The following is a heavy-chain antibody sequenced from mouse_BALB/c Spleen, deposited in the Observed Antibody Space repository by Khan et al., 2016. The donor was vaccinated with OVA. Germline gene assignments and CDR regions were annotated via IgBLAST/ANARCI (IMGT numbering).Heavy chain of an antibody. V-gene: IGHV3-2*02. J-gene: IGHJ4*01. D-gene: IGHD1-1*01. Sequence: VQLKESGPGLVKPSQSLSLTCTVTGYSITSNYAWNWIRQFPGNKLEWMGYISYSGSTNYNPSLKSRIPNTRDTSKNPFFLQLNSVTPEDTATYYCARGNYYGYAMDYWGQGTSITVSS. CDR3: ARGNYYGYAMDY. CDR1: GYSITSNYA. CDR2: ISYSGST.